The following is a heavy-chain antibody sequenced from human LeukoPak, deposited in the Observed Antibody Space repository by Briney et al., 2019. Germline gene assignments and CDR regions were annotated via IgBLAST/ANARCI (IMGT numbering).Heavy chain of an antibody. J-gene: IGHJ5*02. CDR3: ARASSAYYDFWSGYPNWFDP. D-gene: IGHD3-3*01. V-gene: IGHV4-59*01. Sequence: PSETLSLTCTVSGGSLSSYYWSWIRQPPGKGLEWIGYIYYSGSTNYNPSLKSRVTISVDTSKNQSSLKLSSVTAADTAVYYCARASSAYYDFWSGYPNWFDPWGQGTLVTVSS. CDR1: GGSLSSYY. CDR2: IYYSGST.